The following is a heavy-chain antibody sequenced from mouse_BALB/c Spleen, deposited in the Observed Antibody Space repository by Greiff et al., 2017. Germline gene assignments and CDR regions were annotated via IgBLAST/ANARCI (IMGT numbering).Heavy chain of an antibody. CDR2: IWSGGST. D-gene: IGHD2-4*01. CDR3: ARKGNDYDGAMDY. V-gene: IGHV2-4-1*01. CDR1: GFSLTSYG. Sequence: VMLVESGPGLVQPSQSLSITCTVSGFSLTSYGVPWVRQSPGKGLEWLGVIWSGGSTDYNAAFISRLSISKDNSKSQVFLKMNSPQADDTAIYYCARKGNDYDGAMDYWGQGTSVTVSS. J-gene: IGHJ4*01.